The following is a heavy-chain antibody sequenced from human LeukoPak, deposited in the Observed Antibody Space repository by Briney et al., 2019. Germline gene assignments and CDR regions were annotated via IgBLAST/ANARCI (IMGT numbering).Heavy chain of an antibody. V-gene: IGHV4-39*07. Sequence: SETLSLTCTVSGGSISSSSYYWGWIRQPPGKGLEWIGSIYYSGSTYYNPSLKSRVTISVDTSKNQFSLKLSSVTAAGTAVYYCARDSLSVTTTDYWGQGTLVTVSS. D-gene: IGHD4-17*01. J-gene: IGHJ4*02. CDR1: GGSISSSSYY. CDR3: ARDSLSVTTTDY. CDR2: IYYSGST.